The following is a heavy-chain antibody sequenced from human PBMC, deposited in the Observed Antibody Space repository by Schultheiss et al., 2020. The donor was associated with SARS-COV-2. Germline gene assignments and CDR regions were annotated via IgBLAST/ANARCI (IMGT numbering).Heavy chain of an antibody. CDR2: IYYSGST. Sequence: SQTLSLTCAVYGGSFSGYYWGWIRQPPGKGLEWIGYIYYSGSTNYNPSLKSRVTISVDKSKNQFSLKLSSVTAADTAVYYCARETGYSSSCYGYWGQGTLVTVSS. CDR3: ARETGYSSSCYGY. CDR1: GGSFSGYY. V-gene: IGHV4-34*01. D-gene: IGHD6-13*01. J-gene: IGHJ4*02.